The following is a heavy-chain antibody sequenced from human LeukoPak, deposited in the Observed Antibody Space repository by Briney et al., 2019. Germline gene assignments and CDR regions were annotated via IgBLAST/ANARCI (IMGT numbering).Heavy chain of an antibody. D-gene: IGHD6-6*01. CDR1: GGSFSGYY. V-gene: IGHV4-34*01. J-gene: IGHJ4*02. CDR2: INHSGST. CDR3: ARGLSGSSSEFDY. Sequence: SETLSLTCAVYGGSFSGYYWSWIRQPPGKGLEWIGEINHSGSTNYNPSLMSRVTISVDTSKNQFSLKLSSVTAADTAVYYCARGLSGSSSEFDYWGQGTLVTVSS.